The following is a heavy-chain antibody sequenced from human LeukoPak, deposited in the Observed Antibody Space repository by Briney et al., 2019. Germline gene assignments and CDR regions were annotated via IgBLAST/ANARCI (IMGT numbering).Heavy chain of an antibody. CDR1: GFTVGDYS. Sequence: GRSLRLSCTASGFTVGDYSMSWVRKAPGKWLGWVGFIRNKAYGGTTEYAASLKGRFTISRDDSKSIAYLQVNSLKTEDTAVYYCTRDWFGVAIDYWGQGTLVTVSS. D-gene: IGHD3-10*01. CDR2: IRNKAYGGTT. V-gene: IGHV3-49*04. CDR3: TRDWFGVAIDY. J-gene: IGHJ4*02.